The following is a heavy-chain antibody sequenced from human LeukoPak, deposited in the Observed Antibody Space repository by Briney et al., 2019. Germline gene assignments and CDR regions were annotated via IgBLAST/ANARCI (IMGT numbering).Heavy chain of an antibody. Sequence: GASVKVSCKASGGTFSSYAISWVRQAPGQGLEWMGGIIPIFGTANYAQKFQGRVTITADESTSTAYMELSSLRSEDTAVYYCATASKYYYDSSGYYYRGAFDIWGQGTMVTVSS. CDR2: IIPIFGTA. J-gene: IGHJ3*02. V-gene: IGHV1-69*13. CDR3: ATASKYYYDSSGYYYRGAFDI. CDR1: GGTFSSYA. D-gene: IGHD3-22*01.